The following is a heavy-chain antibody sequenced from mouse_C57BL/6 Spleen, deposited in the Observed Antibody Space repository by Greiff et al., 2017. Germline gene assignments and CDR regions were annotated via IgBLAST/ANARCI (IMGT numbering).Heavy chain of an antibody. Sequence: EVKLVESEGGLVQPGSSMKLSCTASGFTFSDYYMAWVRQVPEKGLEWVANINYDGSSTYYLDSLKSRFIISRDNAKNILYLQMSSLKSEDTATYYCAREGYGNYEAWFAYWGQGTLVTVSA. CDR2: INYDGSST. CDR3: AREGYGNYEAWFAY. V-gene: IGHV5-16*01. D-gene: IGHD2-10*02. CDR1: GFTFSDYY. J-gene: IGHJ3*01.